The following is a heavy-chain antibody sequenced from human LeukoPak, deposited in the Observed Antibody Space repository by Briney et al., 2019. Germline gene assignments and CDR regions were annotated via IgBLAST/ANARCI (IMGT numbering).Heavy chain of an antibody. J-gene: IGHJ3*02. D-gene: IGHD3-3*01. CDR3: ARDGYYDFWSGPRGAFDI. V-gene: IGHV4-61*01. CDR1: GGSVSSGSYY. Sequence: PSETLSLTCTVSGGSVSSGSYYWSWIRQPPGTGLEWIGYIYYSGSTNYNPSLKSRVTISVDTSKNQFSLKLSSVTAADTAVYYCARDGYYDFWSGPRGAFDIWGQGTMVTVSS. CDR2: IYYSGST.